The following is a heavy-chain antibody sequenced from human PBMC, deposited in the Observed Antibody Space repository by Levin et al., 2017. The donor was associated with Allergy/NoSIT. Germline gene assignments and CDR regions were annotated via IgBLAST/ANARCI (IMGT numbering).Heavy chain of an antibody. Sequence: LSLTCAASGFTFDDYAMHWVRQAPGKGLEWVSGISWNSGSIGYADSVKGRFTISRDNAKNSLYLQMNSLRAEDTALYYCAKGTYYYDSSGYRSYFDYWGQGTLVTVSS. CDR2: ISWNSGSI. J-gene: IGHJ4*02. CDR1: GFTFDDYA. D-gene: IGHD3-22*01. CDR3: AKGTYYYDSSGYRSYFDY. V-gene: IGHV3-9*01.